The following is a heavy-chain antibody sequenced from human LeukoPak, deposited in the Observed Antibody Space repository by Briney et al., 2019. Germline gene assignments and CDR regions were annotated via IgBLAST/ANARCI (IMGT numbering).Heavy chain of an antibody. V-gene: IGHV3-21*01. CDR2: ISSSSSYI. Sequence: GGSLRLSCAASGFTFSSYSMNWVRQAPGKGLEWVSSISSSSSYIYYADSVKGRFTISRDNAKNSLYLQMSSLRAEDTAVYYCARALGKYGSGSYYNAPYYYYYGMDVWGQGTTVTVSS. CDR1: GFTFSSYS. J-gene: IGHJ6*02. CDR3: ARALGKYGSGSYYNAPYYYYYGMDV. D-gene: IGHD3-10*01.